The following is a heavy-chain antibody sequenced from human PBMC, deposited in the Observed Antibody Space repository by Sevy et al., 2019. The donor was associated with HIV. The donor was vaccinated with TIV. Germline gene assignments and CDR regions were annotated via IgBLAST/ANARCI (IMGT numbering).Heavy chain of an antibody. D-gene: IGHD6-13*01. J-gene: IGHJ4*02. Sequence: SETLSLTCSVSGSFFTDDYYWGWVRQPPGKGLEYIGSVFHDGTSYYNPSLKSRVTISVHTSKTQLSLLLSSVTAADSALYYCARQCSTSSCVYFDSWGQGILVTVSS. V-gene: IGHV4-38-2*02. CDR1: GSFFTDDYY. CDR2: VFHDGTS. CDR3: ARQCSTSSCVYFDS.